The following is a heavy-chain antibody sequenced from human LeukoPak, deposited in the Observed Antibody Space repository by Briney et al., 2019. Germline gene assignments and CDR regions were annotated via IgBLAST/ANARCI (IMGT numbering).Heavy chain of an antibody. V-gene: IGHV1-46*01. CDR1: GYTFTSYY. J-gene: IGHJ5*02. D-gene: IGHD3-10*01. Sequence: GASVKVSCKASGYTFTSYYMHWVRQAPGQGLEWMGIINPSGGSTSYAQKFQGRVTMTRDMSTSTVYMELSSLRSEDTAVYYCARDRVYYGSGSPPHYNWFDPWGQGTLVTVSS. CDR2: INPSGGST. CDR3: ARDRVYYGSGSPPHYNWFDP.